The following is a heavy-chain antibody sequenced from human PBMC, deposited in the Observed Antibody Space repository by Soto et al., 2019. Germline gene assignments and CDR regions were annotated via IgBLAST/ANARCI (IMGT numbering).Heavy chain of an antibody. CDR1: GFSFNNYN. Sequence: EVQLVESGGGLVQPGGSLRLSCAASGFSFNNYNMNWVRQAPGKGLEWVSYISSSCSTIYYADSVKGRFTISRDNAKNSLYLQMNSLRDEDTAVYYCARGNYGDYVVDFWGQGTLVTVSS. CDR2: ISSSCSTI. CDR3: ARGNYGDYVVDF. V-gene: IGHV3-48*02. D-gene: IGHD4-17*01. J-gene: IGHJ4*02.